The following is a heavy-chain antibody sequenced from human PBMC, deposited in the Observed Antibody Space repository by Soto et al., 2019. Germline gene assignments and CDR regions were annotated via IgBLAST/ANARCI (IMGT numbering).Heavy chain of an antibody. CDR1: GGSISSSSYY. D-gene: IGHD3-16*01. CDR3: ARQPRGGEYYYYMDV. V-gene: IGHV4-39*01. J-gene: IGHJ6*03. Sequence: SETLSLTCTVSGGSISSSSYYWGWIRQPPGKGLEWIGSIYYSGSTYYNPSLKSRVTISVDTSKNQFSLKLSSVTAADTAVYYCARQPRGGEYYYYMDVWGKGTTVTVSS. CDR2: IYYSGST.